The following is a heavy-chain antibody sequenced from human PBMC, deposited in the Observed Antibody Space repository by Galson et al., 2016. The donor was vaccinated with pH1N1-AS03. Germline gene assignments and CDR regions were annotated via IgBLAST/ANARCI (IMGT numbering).Heavy chain of an antibody. Sequence: SLRLSCAASGFTFSNYGMTWVRQAPGKGLEWVSGITGSGGNTYYPDSVKGRFTISRDNSKSTLYLQMNSLTVEDTAVYYCAKGHGDYFDYWGQGTLVTVSS. V-gene: IGHV3-23*01. CDR3: AKGHGDYFDY. D-gene: IGHD4-17*01. J-gene: IGHJ4*02. CDR2: ITGSGGNT. CDR1: GFTFSNYG.